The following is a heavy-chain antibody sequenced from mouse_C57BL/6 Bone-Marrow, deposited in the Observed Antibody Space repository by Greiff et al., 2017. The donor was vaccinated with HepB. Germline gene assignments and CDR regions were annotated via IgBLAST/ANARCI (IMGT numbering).Heavy chain of an antibody. CDR3: TRDCGYWYFDV. V-gene: IGHV5-9-1*02. CDR1: GFTFSSYA. CDR2: ISSGGDYI. D-gene: IGHD1-1*02. J-gene: IGHJ1*03. Sequence: EVHLVESGEGLVKPGGSLKLSCAASGFTFSSYAMSWVRQTPEKRLEWVAYISSGGDYIYYADTVKGRFTISRDNARNTLYLQMSSLTSEDTAMYYCTRDCGYWYFDVWGTGTTVTVSS.